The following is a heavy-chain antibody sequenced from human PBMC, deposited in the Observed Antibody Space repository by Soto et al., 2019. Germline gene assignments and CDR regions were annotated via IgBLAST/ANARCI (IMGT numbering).Heavy chain of an antibody. J-gene: IGHJ4*02. CDR2: ISGSGGST. CDR3: AKPPIVGATHPSLYFDY. V-gene: IGHV3-23*01. D-gene: IGHD1-26*01. CDR1: GFTFSSYA. Sequence: GGSLRLSCAASGFTFSSYAMSWVRQAPGKGLEWVSAISGSGGSTYYADSVKGRFTISRDNSKNTLYLQMNSLRAEDTAVYYCAKPPIVGATHPSLYFDYWGQGTLVTVSS.